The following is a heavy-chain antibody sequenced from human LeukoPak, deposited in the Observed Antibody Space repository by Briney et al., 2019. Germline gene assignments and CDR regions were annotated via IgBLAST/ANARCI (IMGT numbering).Heavy chain of an antibody. Sequence: GGSLRLSCAASGFTFSSSAMSWVRQAPGKGLEWVSSIIVSGDNTYYTDSVQGRFTIPRDNFKNTLYLQMNSLRPEDTAIYYCAKLTPYWGQGTLVTVSS. V-gene: IGHV3-23*01. CDR1: GFTFSSSA. CDR2: IIVSGDNT. D-gene: IGHD3-9*01. CDR3: AKLTPY. J-gene: IGHJ4*02.